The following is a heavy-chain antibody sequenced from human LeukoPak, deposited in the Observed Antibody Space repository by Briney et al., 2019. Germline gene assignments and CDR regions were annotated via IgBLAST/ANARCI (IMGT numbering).Heavy chain of an antibody. D-gene: IGHD2-15*01. V-gene: IGHV3-21*01. CDR1: GFTFSSYS. CDR2: ISSSSSYI. Sequence: GGSLRLSCAASGFTFSSYSMNWVRQAPGKGLEWVSSISSSSSYIYYADSVKGRFTISRDNAKNSLYLQMNSLRAEDTAVYYCARVRGYCSGGSCYSDYWGQGTLVTVSS. CDR3: ARVRGYCSGGSCYSDY. J-gene: IGHJ4*02.